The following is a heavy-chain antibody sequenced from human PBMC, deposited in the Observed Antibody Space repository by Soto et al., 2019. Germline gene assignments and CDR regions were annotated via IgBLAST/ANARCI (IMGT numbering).Heavy chain of an antibody. CDR2: ISVSGGGT. J-gene: IGHJ6*02. Sequence: PSETLSLTCAVYGGAFRGYYWSWVRQAPGKGLEWVSAISVSGGGTYYADSVKGRFTISRDNSKNTLYLQMNSLRVEDTAVYYWAKDLKLRFVEWSSSPRCYGMDVWGQGTTVTVS. CDR3: AKDLKLRFVEWSSSPRCYGMDV. CDR1: GGAFRGYY. D-gene: IGHD3-3*01. V-gene: IGHV3-23*01.